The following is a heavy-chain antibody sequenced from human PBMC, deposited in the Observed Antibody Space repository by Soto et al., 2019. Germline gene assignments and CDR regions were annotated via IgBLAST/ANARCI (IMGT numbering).Heavy chain of an antibody. J-gene: IGHJ4*02. D-gene: IGHD1-7*01. CDR2: SRDKGNSYST. CDR1: GFTLSDYY. V-gene: IGHV3-72*01. Sequence: EVQLVESGGGLVQPGRSLRLSCAGSGFTLSDYYIDWVRQAPGKGLEWVGRSRDKGNSYSTDYAASVKGRFTISRDASMNSLYLQMNSLKTEDTALYYCTRSITGTTSFDYWGQGTLVTVSS. CDR3: TRSITGTTSFDY.